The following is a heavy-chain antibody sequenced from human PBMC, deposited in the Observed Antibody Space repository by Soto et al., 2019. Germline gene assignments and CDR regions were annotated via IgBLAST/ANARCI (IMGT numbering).Heavy chain of an antibody. J-gene: IGHJ5*02. CDR1: GFTFSSYA. CDR3: ARSPLAGGNNWFDP. Sequence: XXSLRLSFAASGFTFSSYAMHWVLQAPGKGLEWVSSISSSSSYIYYADSVKGRFTISRDNAKNSLYLQMNSLRAEDTAVYYCARSPLAGGNNWFDPWGQGTLVTVSS. V-gene: IGHV3-21*01. CDR2: ISSSSSYI. D-gene: IGHD3-10*01.